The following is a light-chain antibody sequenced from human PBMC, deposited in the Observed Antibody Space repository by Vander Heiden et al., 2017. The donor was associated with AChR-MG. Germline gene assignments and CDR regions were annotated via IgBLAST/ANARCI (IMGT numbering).Light chain of an antibody. CDR3: QQYGSSPQT. J-gene: IGKJ1*01. Sequence: EIVLQQSPATRPLSPGERATLSCRASQSVSSSYLAWYQQKPGQAPRLLIYGVSRRATGIPDRFSGSGSGTDFTLTISRLEPEDFAVYYCQQYGSSPQTFGQGTKVEIK. CDR2: GVS. CDR1: QSVSSSY. V-gene: IGKV3-20*01.